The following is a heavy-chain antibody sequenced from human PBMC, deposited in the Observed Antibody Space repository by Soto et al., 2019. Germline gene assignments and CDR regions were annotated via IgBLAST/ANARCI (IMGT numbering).Heavy chain of an antibody. V-gene: IGHV3-53*01. Sequence: GELLRVSSVASGFNVNMNYMDWGSQPDRKALEWVASIYSRETTYYADSVRGRSTIPSDKYKNTLYFQLSSLRIEDTAVYYCTRDGRGLGRLSLFEYWGQGVLVTVSS. J-gene: IGHJ4*02. CDR2: IYSRETT. CDR3: TRDGRGLGRLSLFEY. CDR1: GFNVNMNY. D-gene: IGHD2-21*02.